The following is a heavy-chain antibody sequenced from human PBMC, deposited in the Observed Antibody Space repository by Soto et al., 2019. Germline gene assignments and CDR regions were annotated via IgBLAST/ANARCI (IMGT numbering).Heavy chain of an antibody. V-gene: IGHV3-48*03. CDR1: GFTFSSYE. CDR3: ARDHKGGYYYYGMDV. CDR2: ISSSGSTI. J-gene: IGHJ6*02. Sequence: GGSVSLYCAASGFTFSSYEMNWVRQAPGKGLEWVSYISSSGSTIYYADSVKGRFTISRDNAKNSLYLQMNSLRADDTAVYYCARDHKGGYYYYGMDVWGQGTTVTVSS.